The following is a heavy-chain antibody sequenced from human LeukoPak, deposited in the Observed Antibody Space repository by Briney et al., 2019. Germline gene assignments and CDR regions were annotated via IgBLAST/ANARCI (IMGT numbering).Heavy chain of an antibody. Sequence: GGSLRLSFAASGFTFGSYWISWVRQAPGKGLEWVANIKQDGSEKYYVDSVKGRFTISRDDAKNSLYLEMNSLRAKDAAVYYCARVPYCSSTSCYAIFDYWGQGALGTVSS. CDR1: GFTFGSYW. CDR2: IKQDGSEK. J-gene: IGHJ4*02. D-gene: IGHD2-2*01. V-gene: IGHV3-7*05. CDR3: ARVPYCSSTSCYAIFDY.